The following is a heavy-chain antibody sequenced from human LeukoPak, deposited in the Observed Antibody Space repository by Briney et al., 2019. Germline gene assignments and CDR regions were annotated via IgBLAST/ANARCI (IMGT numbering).Heavy chain of an antibody. CDR1: GXSVSSNSAA. J-gene: IGHJ4*02. CDR2: TYYRSKWYN. CDR3: SRDSSRWSPGFDS. D-gene: IGHD6-19*01. Sequence: SQTLSLTCAISGXSVSSNSAAWNWLRQSPSRGLESLGRTYYRSKWYNDYAVSVKRRITINPDTSKNQFSMQLNSVTPEDTAVYYCSRDSSRWSPGFDSWGQGTLVTVSS. V-gene: IGHV6-1*01.